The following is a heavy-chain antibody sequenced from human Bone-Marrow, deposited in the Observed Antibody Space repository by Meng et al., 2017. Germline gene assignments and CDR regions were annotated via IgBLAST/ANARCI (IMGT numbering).Heavy chain of an antibody. CDR1: GYNFPDYY. J-gene: IGHJ4*02. CDR3: ARDEDISAAGKLFGDY. CDR2: INPKSGDT. D-gene: IGHD6-25*01. V-gene: IGHV1-2*06. Sequence: VELGQSGAEVKKPGASVKVSCKPAGYNFPDYYIHWVRRAPGQGPEWMGRINPKSGDTHYAQKFQARVTMTGDTSISTAYMELSGLRSDDTAMYYCARDEDISAAGKLFGDYWGQGTLVTVAS.